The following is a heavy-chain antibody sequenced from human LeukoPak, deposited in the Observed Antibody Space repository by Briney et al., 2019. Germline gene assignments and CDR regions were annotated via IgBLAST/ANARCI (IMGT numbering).Heavy chain of an antibody. V-gene: IGHV1-69*10. CDR1: GGTFSDYA. J-gene: IGHJ6*04. Sequence: SVKVSCKASGGTFSDYALNWVRQAPGQGLEWMGVFIPILGTANSTQKFQGRVTITADISTNTVYMELSSLGSEDTAVYFCAGIPVFGVVLHQEPVWGKGTTVTVSS. D-gene: IGHD3-3*01. CDR3: AGIPVFGVVLHQEPV. CDR2: FIPILGTA.